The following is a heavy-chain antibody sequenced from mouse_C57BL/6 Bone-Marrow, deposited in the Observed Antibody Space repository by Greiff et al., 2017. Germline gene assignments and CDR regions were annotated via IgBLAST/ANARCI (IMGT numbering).Heavy chain of an antibody. J-gene: IGHJ2*01. CDR3: ARWGSSGPHYFDY. CDR1: GYTFTSYW. CDR2: IDPSDSYT. V-gene: IGHV1-69*01. D-gene: IGHD3-2*02. Sequence: QVQLQQPGAELVMPGASVKLSCKASGYTFTSYWMHWVKQRPGQGLEWIGEIDPSDSYTNYNQKFKGKSTLTVDKSSSTAYMQLSSLTSEDSAVYYCARWGSSGPHYFDYWGQGTTLTVSS.